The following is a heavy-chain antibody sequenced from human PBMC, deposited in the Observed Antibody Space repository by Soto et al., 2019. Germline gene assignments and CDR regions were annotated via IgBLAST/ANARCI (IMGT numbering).Heavy chain of an antibody. CDR2: IYHSGST. CDR3: ARDRTDSDYSFDY. Sequence: QVQLQESGPGLVKPSQTLSLTCSVSGDSISSSDYYWSWFRQPPGKGLEWIGYIYHSGSTYYNPSIKSRITISADTSKNQCSLKLSSVTAADTALYYCARDRTDSDYSFDYWGQGTLVTVSP. J-gene: IGHJ4*02. V-gene: IGHV4-30-4*01. D-gene: IGHD4-4*01. CDR1: GDSISSSDYY.